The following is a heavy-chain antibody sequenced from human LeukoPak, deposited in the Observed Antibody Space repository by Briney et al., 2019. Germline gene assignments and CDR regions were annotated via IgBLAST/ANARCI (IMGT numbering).Heavy chain of an antibody. V-gene: IGHV4-38-2*02. D-gene: IGHD3-10*01. J-gene: IGHJ4*02. Sequence: SETLSLTCTVSGYSINSGYYWGWIRQPPGKGLEWIGSIYHSGSTNYNPSLKSRVTISVDTSKNQFSLKLSSVTAADTAVYYCASHRESGSSYYFDYWGQGTLVTVSS. CDR2: IYHSGST. CDR3: ASHRESGSSYYFDY. CDR1: GYSINSGYY.